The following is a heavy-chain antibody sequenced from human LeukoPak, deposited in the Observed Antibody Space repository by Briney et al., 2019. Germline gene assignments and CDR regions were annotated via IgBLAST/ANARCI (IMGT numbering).Heavy chain of an antibody. CDR2: IWYDGSNK. V-gene: IGHV3-33*01. Sequence: GRSLRLSCAASGFTFSSYGMHWVRQAPGKGLEWVAVIWYDGSNKYYADSVKVRFTISRDNSKNTLYLQMNSLRAEDTAVYYCARGGIVVVPAAIGAFDIWGQGTMVTVSS. CDR3: ARGGIVVVPAAIGAFDI. J-gene: IGHJ3*02. D-gene: IGHD2-2*01. CDR1: GFTFSSYG.